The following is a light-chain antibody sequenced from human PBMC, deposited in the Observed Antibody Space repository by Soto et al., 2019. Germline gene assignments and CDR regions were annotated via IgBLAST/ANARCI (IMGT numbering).Light chain of an antibody. CDR1: SSNIGTGYD. Sequence: QSLLTQPPSVSAAPGQRVTISCTGSSSNIGTGYDVHWYQQLPGTAPKIIIYGNSNRPSGVPDRFSGSKSGTSASLAITGLQAEDEADYYCQSYDSSLIGSVFGTGTKVTV. J-gene: IGLJ1*01. CDR2: GNS. V-gene: IGLV1-40*01. CDR3: QSYDSSLIGSV.